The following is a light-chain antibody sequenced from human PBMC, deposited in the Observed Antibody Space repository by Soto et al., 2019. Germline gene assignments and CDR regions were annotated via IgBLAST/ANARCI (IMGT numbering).Light chain of an antibody. CDR1: SSDVGGYNY. CDR2: DVS. CDR3: SSYTSSSTVI. J-gene: IGLJ2*01. Sequence: QSVLTQPASVSGSPGQSIAISCTGSSSDVGGYNYVSWYQQHSGKAPKLMIYDVSNRPSGVSDRFSGSKSGNTASLTISGLQAEDEAEYYCSSYTSSSTVIFGGGTKLTVL. V-gene: IGLV2-14*01.